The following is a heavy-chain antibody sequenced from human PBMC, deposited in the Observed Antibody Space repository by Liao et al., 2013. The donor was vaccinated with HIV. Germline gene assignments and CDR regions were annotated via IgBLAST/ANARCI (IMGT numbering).Heavy chain of an antibody. V-gene: IGHV4-34*02. CDR3: ARDTLSVTGN. J-gene: IGHJ4*02. D-gene: IGHD6-19*01. Sequence: QVQLQQWGAGLLKPSETLSLTCAVYGGSFSSHYWSWIRQSPGKGLEWIGEIKHSGSTTHNPSLKSRVTMSVDTSKKQFSLKLSSVTAADTAIYYCARDTLSVTGNWGQGTLVTVSS. CDR2: IKHSGST. CDR1: GGSFSSHY.